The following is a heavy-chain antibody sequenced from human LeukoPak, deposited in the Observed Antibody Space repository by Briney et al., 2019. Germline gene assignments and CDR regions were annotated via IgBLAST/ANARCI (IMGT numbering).Heavy chain of an antibody. Sequence: SETLSLTCAVYGGSFSGYYWSWIRQPPGKGLEWIGEINHSGSTNYNPSLKSRVTISVDTSKNQFYLKLSSVTAADTAVYYCARIDYYGSGSSPIWGQGTMVTVSS. CDR2: INHSGST. J-gene: IGHJ3*02. CDR1: GGSFSGYY. D-gene: IGHD3-10*01. V-gene: IGHV4-34*01. CDR3: ARIDYYGSGSSPI.